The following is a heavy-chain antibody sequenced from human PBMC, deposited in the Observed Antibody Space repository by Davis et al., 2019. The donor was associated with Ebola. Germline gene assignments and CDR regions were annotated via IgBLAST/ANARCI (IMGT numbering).Heavy chain of an antibody. CDR3: ARATTPNR. D-gene: IGHD1-1*01. CDR1: GFTFTDYY. V-gene: IGHV3-11*06. CDR2: INGDSLYT. J-gene: IGHJ4*02. Sequence: GGSLRLSCAASGFTFTDYYMSWIRQAPGKGLEWVSYINGDSLYTNYADSVRGRFTISRDDAKNSLFLQMNSLRAEDTAVYYCARATTPNRWGQGTLVTVSS.